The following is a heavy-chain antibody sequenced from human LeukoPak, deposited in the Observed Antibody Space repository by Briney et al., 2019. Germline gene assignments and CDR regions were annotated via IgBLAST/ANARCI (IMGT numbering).Heavy chain of an antibody. J-gene: IGHJ6*02. CDR2: ISSSSSTI. V-gene: IGHV3-48*01. CDR3: ARAAPAHYYYGMDV. Sequence: GGSLRLSCAASGFTFSSYSMNWVRQAPGKGLEWVSYISSSSSTIYYTDSVKGRFTISRVNSKNTLYLQMNSLRAEDTAVYYCARAAPAHYYYGMDVWGQGTTVTVSS. CDR1: GFTFSSYS.